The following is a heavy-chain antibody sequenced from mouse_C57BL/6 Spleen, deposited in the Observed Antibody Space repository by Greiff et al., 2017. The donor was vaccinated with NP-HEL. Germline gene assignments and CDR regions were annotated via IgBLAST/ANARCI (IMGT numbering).Heavy chain of an antibody. V-gene: IGHV1-62-2*01. CDR3: ARHEERGYSPYFDY. CDR1: GYTFTEYT. Sequence: QVQLKQSGAELVKPGASVKLSCKASGYTFTEYTIHWVKQRSGQGLEWIGWFYPGSGSIKYNEKFKDKATLTADKSSSNVYMELSRLTSEDSAVYVWARHEERGYSPYFDYWGQGTTLTVSS. J-gene: IGHJ2*01. CDR2: FYPGSGSI. D-gene: IGHD2-12*01.